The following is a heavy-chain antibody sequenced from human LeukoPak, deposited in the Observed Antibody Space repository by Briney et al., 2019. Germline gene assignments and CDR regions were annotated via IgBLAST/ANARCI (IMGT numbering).Heavy chain of an antibody. CDR2: ILYDGSNK. CDR1: GFTFSSYG. V-gene: IGHV3-30*18. D-gene: IGHD2-2*01. Sequence: PGGSLRLSCAASGFTFSSYGMHWVRQAPGKGREWVSVILYDGSNKYYADSVKGRFTISRDNSKNTLYLQKNSLRAEDTAVYYCAKYSCSSTSCHYGMDVWGQGTTVTVSS. CDR3: AKYSCSSTSCHYGMDV. J-gene: IGHJ6*02.